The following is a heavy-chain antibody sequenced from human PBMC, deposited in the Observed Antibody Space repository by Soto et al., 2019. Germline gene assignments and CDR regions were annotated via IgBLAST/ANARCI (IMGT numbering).Heavy chain of an antibody. J-gene: IGHJ4*02. V-gene: IGHV3-23*01. D-gene: IGHD2-21*01. CDR3: AKISRTEDSNVN. CDR2: IVVSGGST. Sequence: EVQLLESGGGLVQPGGSLRLSCAASGFTFSSYAMTWVRQAPGKGLEWVSAIVVSGGSTYYADSVKGRFTISRDNSKNTLYLQMNSLRAEDTAVYYCAKISRTEDSNVNCGQGTLVTVSS. CDR1: GFTFSSYA.